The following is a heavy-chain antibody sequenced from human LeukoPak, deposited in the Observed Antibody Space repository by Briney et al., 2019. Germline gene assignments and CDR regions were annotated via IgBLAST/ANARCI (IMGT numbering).Heavy chain of an antibody. CDR3: ARPKRGSYDY. CDR2: IAYDGSIT. Sequence: PGRSLRLSCAASGFTLSSYPMHWVRQAPGKGLEWLAVIAYDGSITLYTDSVKGRFTISRDSSKNTLYLQMNSLRAEDTAVYYCARPKRGSYDYWGQGTLVTVSS. J-gene: IGHJ4*02. V-gene: IGHV3-30-3*01. D-gene: IGHD1-26*01. CDR1: GFTLSSYP.